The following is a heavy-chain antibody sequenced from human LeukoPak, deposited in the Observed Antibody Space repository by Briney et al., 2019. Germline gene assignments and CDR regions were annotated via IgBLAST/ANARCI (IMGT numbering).Heavy chain of an antibody. CDR3: ARAGIRDYFDY. V-gene: IGHV1-69*05. D-gene: IGHD3-10*01. J-gene: IGHJ4*02. CDR2: IIPIFCTA. CDR1: VGTCSSYA. Sequence: SEKVSWEASVGTCSSYAISWVRQAPGEGLVWMGGIIPIFCTAIYAQKFQGRVTITMDESTSTAYMELSSLRSEDTAVYYCARAGIRDYFDYGGQGTLVTAAS.